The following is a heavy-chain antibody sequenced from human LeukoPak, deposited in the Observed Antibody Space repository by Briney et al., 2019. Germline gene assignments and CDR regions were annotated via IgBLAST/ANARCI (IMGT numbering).Heavy chain of an antibody. CDR1: GFTFSSHA. D-gene: IGHD1-26*01. CDR2: ISDSGGST. CDR3: AKDWDRTGGYYFDS. J-gene: IGHJ4*02. V-gene: IGHV3-23*01. Sequence: GGSLILSCAASGFTFSSHAMSWVRQAPGKGLEGVSTISDSGGSTYYAVSVQGRFTISRDNPKNTVYLQMSSLRAEDTALYYCAKDWDRTGGYYFDSWGQGTLVTVSS.